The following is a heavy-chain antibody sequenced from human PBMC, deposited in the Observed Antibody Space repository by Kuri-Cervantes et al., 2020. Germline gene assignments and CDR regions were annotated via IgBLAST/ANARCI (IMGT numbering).Heavy chain of an antibody. CDR2: INSDGSST. D-gene: IGHD6-19*01. J-gene: IGHJ4*02. Sequence: ETLSLTCAASEITFSRYAMHWVRQAPGKGLVWVSRINSDGSSTSYADSVKGRFTISRDNAKNTLYLQMNSLRAEDTAVYYCARTPLYSSGWLDYWGQGTLVTVSS. CDR1: EITFSRYA. V-gene: IGHV3-74*01. CDR3: ARTPLYSSGWLDY.